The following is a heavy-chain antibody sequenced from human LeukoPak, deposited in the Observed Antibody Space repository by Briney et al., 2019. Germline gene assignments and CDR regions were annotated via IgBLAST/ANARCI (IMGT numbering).Heavy chain of an antibody. D-gene: IGHD4-17*01. CDR3: ARDAHLDYGDYGSGDY. J-gene: IGHJ4*02. CDR2: IYSGGST. Sequence: PGGSLRLSCAASGFTVSSNYMSWVRQAPGKGLEWVSVIYSGGSTYYADSVKGRFTISRDNAKNSLYLQMNSLRAEDTAVYYCARDAHLDYGDYGSGDYWGQGTLVTVSS. V-gene: IGHV3-53*01. CDR1: GFTVSSNY.